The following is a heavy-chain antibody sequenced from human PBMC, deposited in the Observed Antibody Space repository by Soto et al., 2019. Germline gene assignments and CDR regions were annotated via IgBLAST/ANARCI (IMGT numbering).Heavy chain of an antibody. D-gene: IGHD2-8*02. Sequence: GGSLRLSCAASGFTVSSNYMSWVRQAPGKGLEWVSVIYSGGSTYYADSVKGRFTISRDNSKNTLYLQMNSLRAEDTAVYYCARDLRIELDYGDYWGQGTLVTVSS. CDR1: GFTVSSNY. CDR3: ARDLRIELDYGDY. CDR2: IYSGGST. V-gene: IGHV3-53*01. J-gene: IGHJ4*02.